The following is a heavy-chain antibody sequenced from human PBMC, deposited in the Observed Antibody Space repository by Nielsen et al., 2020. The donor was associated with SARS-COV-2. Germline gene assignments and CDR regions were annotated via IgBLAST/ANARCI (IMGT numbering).Heavy chain of an antibody. Sequence: WIRQPPGKGLEWIGSIYYSGSTYYNPSLKSRVTLSVDTPKNQFSLKLSSVTAADTAVYYCARHRWLGELLWIYYYYYGMDVWGQGTTVTVSS. CDR2: IYYSGST. J-gene: IGHJ6*02. V-gene: IGHV4-39*01. CDR3: ARHRWLGELLWIYYYYYGMDV. D-gene: IGHD3-10*01.